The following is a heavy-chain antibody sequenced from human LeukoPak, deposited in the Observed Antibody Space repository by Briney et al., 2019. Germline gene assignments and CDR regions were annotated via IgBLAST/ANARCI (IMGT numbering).Heavy chain of an antibody. V-gene: IGHV3-9*01. Sequence: GGSLRLSCAASGFTFDDYAMPWVRQAPGKGLEWVSGISWNSGSIGYADSVKGRFTISRDNAKNSLYLQMNSLRAEDTALYYCAKDSGYDFWSGYPFYYYYGMDVWGQGTTVTVSS. CDR2: ISWNSGSI. CDR1: GFTFDDYA. D-gene: IGHD3-3*01. CDR3: AKDSGYDFWSGYPFYYYYGMDV. J-gene: IGHJ6*02.